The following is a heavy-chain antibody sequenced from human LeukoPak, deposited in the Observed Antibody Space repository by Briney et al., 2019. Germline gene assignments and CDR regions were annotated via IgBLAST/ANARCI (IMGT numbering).Heavy chain of an antibody. J-gene: IGHJ4*02. Sequence: GGSLRLSCAASGFTFSNSWMSWFRQAPGQRLEWVASIKDDGSDTYYLESVKGRFTISRDNAKTSLFLQMDGLRADDTAVFFCARHLSRGQNFDYWGQGTLVIVSS. CDR2: IKDDGSDT. CDR1: GFTFSNSW. V-gene: IGHV3-7*01. CDR3: ARHLSRGQNFDY.